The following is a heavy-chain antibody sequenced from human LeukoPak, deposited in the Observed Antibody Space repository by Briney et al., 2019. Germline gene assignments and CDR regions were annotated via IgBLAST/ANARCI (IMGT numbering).Heavy chain of an antibody. CDR1: GFTVSSNY. Sequence: GGSLRLSCAASGFTVSSNYMSWVRQAPGKGLEWVSAISGSGGSTYYADSVKGRFTISRDNAKNSLYLQMNSLRAEDTAVYYCAREGGIIVVVPAASVSDAFDIWGQGTMVTVSS. D-gene: IGHD2-2*01. CDR3: AREGGIIVVVPAASVSDAFDI. CDR2: ISGSGGST. J-gene: IGHJ3*02. V-gene: IGHV3-23*01.